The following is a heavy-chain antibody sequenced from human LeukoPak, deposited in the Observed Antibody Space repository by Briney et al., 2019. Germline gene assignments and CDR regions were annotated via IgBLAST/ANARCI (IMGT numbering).Heavy chain of an antibody. V-gene: IGHV4-4*07. CDR2: IYNRGNT. CDR3: ARYGGSGDTRGYFDY. J-gene: IGHJ4*02. D-gene: IGHD2-15*01. Sequence: SETLSLTCTVSGGSIRGYYWSWIRQPAGKGLEWIGRIYNRGNTNYNASLQSRVTMSVDTSRNQFSLKLTSVTAADTAVYYCARYGGSGDTRGYFDYWGQGTLVTVSS. CDR1: GGSIRGYY.